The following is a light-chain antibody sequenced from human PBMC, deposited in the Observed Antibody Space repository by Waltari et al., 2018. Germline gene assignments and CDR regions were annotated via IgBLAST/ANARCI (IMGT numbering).Light chain of an antibody. CDR1: QNVGNF. CDR2: SAS. J-gene: IGKJ2*01. CDR3: HQSYSIPHT. V-gene: IGKV1-39*01. Sequence: DIQITQSPSSLSASGRDRVTISCRASQNVGNFLSWYQQRPGTAPRLLIHSASTLQPGVPSRFSGSVSGTGFTLTITDLQPEDSATYYCHQSYSIPHTFGQGTKLEIQ.